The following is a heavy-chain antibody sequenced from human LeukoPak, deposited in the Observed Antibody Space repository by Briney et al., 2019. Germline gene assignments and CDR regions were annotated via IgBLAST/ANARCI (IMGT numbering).Heavy chain of an antibody. CDR2: IYYSGSN. J-gene: IGHJ4*02. CDR3: ARSIVGATDFDY. Sequence: PSETLSLTCTVSGGSISSYYWSWIRQPPGKGLEWIGYIYYSGSNNYNPSLKSRVTISVDTSKNQFSLKLSSVTAADTAVYYCARSIVGATDFDYWGQGTLVTVSP. V-gene: IGHV4-59*01. CDR1: GGSISSYY. D-gene: IGHD1-26*01.